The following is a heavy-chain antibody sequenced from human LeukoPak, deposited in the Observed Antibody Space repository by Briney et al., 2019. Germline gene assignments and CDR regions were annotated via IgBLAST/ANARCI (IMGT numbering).Heavy chain of an antibody. CDR3: TRAKVDYYGSGSYFDY. Sequence: GGSLRLSCTASGFTFGDYAMSWVRQAPGKGLEWVGFIRSKAYGGRTEYAASVKGRFTISRDGSKSIAYLQMNSLKTEDTAVYYCTRAKVDYYGSGSYFDYWGQGTLVTVSS. V-gene: IGHV3-49*04. D-gene: IGHD3-10*01. CDR2: IRSKAYGGRT. CDR1: GFTFGDYA. J-gene: IGHJ4*02.